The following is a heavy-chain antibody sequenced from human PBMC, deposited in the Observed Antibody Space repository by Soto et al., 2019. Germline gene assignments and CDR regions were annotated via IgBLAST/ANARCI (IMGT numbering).Heavy chain of an antibody. Sequence: LRLSCAASGFTFSIYNMDWVRQSPGKGLEWISSISRSSSSISYADSVRGRFTISRDNARNSLYLQMDSLRVEDTAVYYCATGQDFGDYHDWGQGTPVTVSS. V-gene: IGHV3-21*01. CDR1: GFTFSIYN. CDR2: ISRSSSSI. D-gene: IGHD4-17*01. J-gene: IGHJ4*02. CDR3: ATGQDFGDYHD.